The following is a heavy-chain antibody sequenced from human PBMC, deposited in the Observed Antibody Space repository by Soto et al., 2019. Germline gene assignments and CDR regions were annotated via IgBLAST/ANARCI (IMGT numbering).Heavy chain of an antibody. CDR2: VHPDGGHT. J-gene: IGHJ4*02. CDR1: GYDFTNYY. CDR3: VRGDINY. V-gene: IGHV1-46*01. D-gene: IGHD2-8*01. Sequence: APVKVSCKASGYDFTNYYVQWLRQSPGQGLEWMGVVHPDGGHTTYAQRFQDRVTMTRDTFTSTIYRELSSLRSEDTAVYYCVRGDINYWGQGTLVTVSS.